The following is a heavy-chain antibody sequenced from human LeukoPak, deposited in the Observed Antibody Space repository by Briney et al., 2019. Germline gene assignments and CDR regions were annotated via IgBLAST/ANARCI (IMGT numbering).Heavy chain of an antibody. V-gene: IGHV3-33*01. CDR1: GFTFSDYG. CDR2: IWYDGSNK. CDR3: ASLGSGWYADY. J-gene: IGHJ4*02. Sequence: GRSLRLSCAASGFTFSDYGMHWVRQAPGKGLEWVAVIWYDGSNKYYADSVKGRFTISRDNSKNTLYLQMNSLRAEDTAVYYCASLGSGWYADYWGQGTLVTVSS. D-gene: IGHD6-19*01.